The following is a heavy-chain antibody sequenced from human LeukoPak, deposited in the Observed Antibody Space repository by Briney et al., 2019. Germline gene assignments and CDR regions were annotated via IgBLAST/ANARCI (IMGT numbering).Heavy chain of an antibody. CDR1: GGTFSSYA. V-gene: IGHV1-69*06. CDR2: IIPIFGTA. J-gene: IGHJ4*02. CDR3: ASGGGEYGQIDY. Sequence: SVKVSCKASGGTFSSYAISWVRQAPGQGLEWMGGIIPIFGTANYAQKFQGRVTITADKSTSTAYMELRSLRSDDTAVYYCASGGGEYGQIDYWGQGTLVTVSS. D-gene: IGHD4/OR15-4a*01.